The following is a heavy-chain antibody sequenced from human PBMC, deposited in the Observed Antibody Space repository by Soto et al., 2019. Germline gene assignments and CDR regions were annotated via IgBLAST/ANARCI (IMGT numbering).Heavy chain of an antibody. Sequence: QVQLVQSGAEVKKPGASVKVSCKTSGYTFGFYYIYWVRQAPGQGLEWMGWLNPNGGATKYAQKYQGRVTRRSDTPTSTVYMELSSLIPDDTAVDYCARLNVVRMQHAGLDFWGQGTRVTVSS. V-gene: IGHV1-2*02. CDR1: GYTFGFYY. CDR2: LNPNGGAT. CDR3: ARLNVVRMQHAGLDF. D-gene: IGHD2-21*01. J-gene: IGHJ4*02.